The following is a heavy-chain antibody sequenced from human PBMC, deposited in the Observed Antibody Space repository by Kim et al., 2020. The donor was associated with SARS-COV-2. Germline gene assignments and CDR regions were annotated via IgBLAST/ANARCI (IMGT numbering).Heavy chain of an antibody. CDR1: GFTFNSYG. CDR2: ISYDGDNI. V-gene: IGHV3-30*18. J-gene: IGHJ4*02. CDR3: AKAELARETYYGSGSPFDY. Sequence: VGSLRLSCVASGFTFNSYGMHWVRQSPGKGLEWVAVISYDGDNIHYADSVKGRFTISRDNSNNMVYLQMNSLRAEDTAMYYCAKAELARETYYGSGSPFDYWGQGTLVTVSS. D-gene: IGHD3-10*01.